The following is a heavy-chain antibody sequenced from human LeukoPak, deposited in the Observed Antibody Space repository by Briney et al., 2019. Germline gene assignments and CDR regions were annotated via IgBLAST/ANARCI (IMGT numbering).Heavy chain of an antibody. J-gene: IGHJ3*02. CDR2: INPNSGGT. CDR3: ARVRLRYFDWFNDAFDI. D-gene: IGHD3-9*01. CDR1: GYTFTGYY. V-gene: IGHV1-2*02. Sequence: ASVKVSCKASGYTFTGYYMHWVRQAPGQGLEWMGWINPNSGGTNYAQKFQGRVTMTRDTPISTAYMELSRLRSDDTAVYYCARVRLRYFDWFNDAFDIWGQGIMVTVSS.